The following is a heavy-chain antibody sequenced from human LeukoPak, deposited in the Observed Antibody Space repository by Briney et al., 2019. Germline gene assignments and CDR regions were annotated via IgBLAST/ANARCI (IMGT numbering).Heavy chain of an antibody. CDR2: ISFDGSNK. J-gene: IGHJ3*02. CDR1: GFTFSSYG. V-gene: IGHV3-30*03. Sequence: PGRSLRLSCAASGFTFSSYGMHWVRQAPGKGLEWVAVISFDGSNKYYADSVKGRFTISRDNSKNTLYLQMNSLRAEDTAVYYCARDYYDSSGYYFGAFDIWGQGTMVTVSS. D-gene: IGHD3-22*01. CDR3: ARDYYDSSGYYFGAFDI.